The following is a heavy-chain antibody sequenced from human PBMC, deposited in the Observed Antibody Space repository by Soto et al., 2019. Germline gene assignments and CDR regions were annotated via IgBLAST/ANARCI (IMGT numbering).Heavy chain of an antibody. D-gene: IGHD6-19*01. J-gene: IGHJ4*02. V-gene: IGHV3-21*06. CDR1: GFTFSDYT. CDR2: ISSTSSFI. Sequence: EVQLVESGGGLVKPGGSLRLSCAASGFTFSDYTMNWVRQAPGKGLEWVSSISSTSSFIYYADSVKGRFTISRDNAKNSLYLKMNSMRAEDTAVYYCAGPYSSGDRLLGYWGQGTLVTVSS. CDR3: AGPYSSGDRLLGY.